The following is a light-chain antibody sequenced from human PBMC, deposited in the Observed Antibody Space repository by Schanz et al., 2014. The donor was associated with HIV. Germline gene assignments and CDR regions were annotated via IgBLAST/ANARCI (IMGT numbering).Light chain of an antibody. CDR1: QTVSNN. Sequence: EIVMTQSPGTLSVSPGERATLSCRASQTVSNNLAWYQQKPGQAPRLLIYGASTRVAGIPARFSGSGSGTEFALAISSLQSEDFAVYYCQQYNDGPPITFGQGTRLEIK. CDR3: QQYNDGPPIT. V-gene: IGKV3-15*01. J-gene: IGKJ5*01. CDR2: GAS.